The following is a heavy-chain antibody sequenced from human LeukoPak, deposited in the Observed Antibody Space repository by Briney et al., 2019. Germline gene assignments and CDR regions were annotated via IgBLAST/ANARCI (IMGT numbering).Heavy chain of an antibody. D-gene: IGHD2-21*01. J-gene: IGHJ3*02. Sequence: NTSETLSLTCTVSGGSISTYYWSWIRQPPGKGLEYIGYIYYSGSTDYNPSLKSRLTMSVDTSVNQFSLKLSSVTAADTAMYYCARLRLRYKSNGDSTSYEAVDIWGPGTVVTVSS. V-gene: IGHV4-59*08. CDR1: GGSISTYY. CDR2: IYYSGST. CDR3: ARLRLRYKSNGDSTSYEAVDI.